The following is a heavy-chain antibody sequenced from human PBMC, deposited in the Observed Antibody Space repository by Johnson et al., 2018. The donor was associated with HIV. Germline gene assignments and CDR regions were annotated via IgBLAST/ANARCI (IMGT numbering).Heavy chain of an antibody. J-gene: IGHJ3*02. Sequence: VQLVESGGGVVQPGRSLRLSCAASGFTFSSYAMHWVRQAPGKGLEWVSAISGSGGSTYYADSVKGRFTISRDNSKKTLYLQMNSLRVEDTAVYYCAKESSHLVRRSAFDIWGQGTMVTVSS. V-gene: IGHV3-23*04. CDR1: GFTFSSYA. D-gene: IGHD6-6*01. CDR3: AKESSHLVRRSAFDI. CDR2: ISGSGGST.